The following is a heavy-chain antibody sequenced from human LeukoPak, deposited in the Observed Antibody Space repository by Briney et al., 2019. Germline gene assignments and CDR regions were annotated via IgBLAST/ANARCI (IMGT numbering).Heavy chain of an antibody. CDR1: GGTFSSYA. D-gene: IGHD3-10*01. CDR3: AKDMMVRGVTD. J-gene: IGHJ4*02. CDR2: IIPILGIA. V-gene: IGHV1-69*04. Sequence: SVKVSCTASGGTFSSYAISWVRQAPGQGLEWMGRIIPILGIANYAQKFQGRVTITADKSTSTAYMELSSLRSEDTAVYYCAKDMMVRGVTDWGQGTLVIVSS.